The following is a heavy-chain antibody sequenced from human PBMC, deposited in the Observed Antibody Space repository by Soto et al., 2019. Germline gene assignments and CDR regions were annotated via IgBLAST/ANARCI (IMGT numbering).Heavy chain of an antibody. CDR3: ARDRYSYYDFWSGSLPYYYYGMDV. D-gene: IGHD3-3*01. Sequence: GGSLRLSCAASGFSFSSYWMHWVRQAPWKGLVWVSRINSDGSSTSYADSVKGRFTISRDNAKNTLYLQMNSLRAEDTAVYYCARDRYSYYDFWSGSLPYYYYGMDVWGQGTTVTVSS. J-gene: IGHJ6*02. CDR1: GFSFSSYW. CDR2: INSDGSST. V-gene: IGHV3-74*01.